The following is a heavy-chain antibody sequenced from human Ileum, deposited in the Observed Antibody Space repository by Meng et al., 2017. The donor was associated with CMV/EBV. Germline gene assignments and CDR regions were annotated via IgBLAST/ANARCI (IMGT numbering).Heavy chain of an antibody. D-gene: IGHD3-10*01. J-gene: IGHJ4*02. CDR2: IQTKSNGGTT. CDR1: GFAFTGAW. CDR3: TTKHYYGSETYDY. Sequence: FGFAFTGAWMNWVRQAPGKGLEWVARIQTKSNGGTTDYASFVRGRFTISRDDSIHTLYLQMNSLKTDDTAVYYCTTKHYYGSETYDYWGQGTLVTVSS. V-gene: IGHV3-15*07.